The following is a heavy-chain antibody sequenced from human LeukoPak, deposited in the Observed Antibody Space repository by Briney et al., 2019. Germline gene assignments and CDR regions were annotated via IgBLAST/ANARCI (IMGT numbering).Heavy chain of an antibody. CDR2: IHYSGST. V-gene: IGHV4-59*01. CDR3: ARDRAGYSSAWTNFDL. CDR1: GGSIRSYY. D-gene: IGHD6-19*01. Sequence: KTSETLSLTCTVSGGSIRSYYWSWIRQPPGKGLELIGYIHYSGSTNYNPSLKSRVTMSVDTSKNQFYLKLSSVTAADTAVYYCARDRAGYSSAWTNFDLWGQGTLVTVSS. J-gene: IGHJ4*02.